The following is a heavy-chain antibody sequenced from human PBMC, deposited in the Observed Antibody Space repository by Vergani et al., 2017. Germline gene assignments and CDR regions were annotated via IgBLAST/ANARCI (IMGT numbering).Heavy chain of an antibody. CDR2: IYYSGST. Sequence: QVQLQESGPGLVKPSETLSLTCTVSGGSISSYYWSWIRQPPGKGLEWIGYIYYSGSTNCNPSLKSRVTISVDTSKNQFSLKLSSVTAADTAVYYCARYTVWSDFDAFDIWGQGTMVTVSS. V-gene: IGHV4-59*01. J-gene: IGHJ3*02. CDR1: GGSISSYY. D-gene: IGHD3-3*01. CDR3: ARYTVWSDFDAFDI.